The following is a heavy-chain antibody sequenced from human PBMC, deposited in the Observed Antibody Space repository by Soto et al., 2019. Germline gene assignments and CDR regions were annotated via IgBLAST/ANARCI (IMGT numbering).Heavy chain of an antibody. Sequence: QVQLVQSGAEVKKPGSSVKVSCKASGGTFSSYAISWVRQAPGQGLEWMGGIIPIFGTANYAQKFQGRVTITADESTSKAYMELSSLRSEDTAVYYCARGATGYDNYYYYYGMDVWGQGTTVTVSS. J-gene: IGHJ6*02. CDR1: GGTFSSYA. CDR3: ARGATGYDNYYYYYGMDV. D-gene: IGHD5-12*01. V-gene: IGHV1-69*01. CDR2: IIPIFGTA.